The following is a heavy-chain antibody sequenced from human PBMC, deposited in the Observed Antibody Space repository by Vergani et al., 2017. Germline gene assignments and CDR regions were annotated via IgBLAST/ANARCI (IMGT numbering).Heavy chain of an antibody. Sequence: QLQLQESGPGLLKPSETLSLTCTVSGGSISSYYWSWIRQPPGKGLEWIGYISDSGSTNYNPSLKSRVTISVDTSKNQFSRKLSSVTAADTAVYYCARHAASGGYYSGAFEIWGQGTMVTVSS. J-gene: IGHJ3*02. D-gene: IGHD1-26*01. CDR1: GGSISSYY. V-gene: IGHV4-59*08. CDR2: ISDSGST. CDR3: ARHAASGGYYSGAFEI.